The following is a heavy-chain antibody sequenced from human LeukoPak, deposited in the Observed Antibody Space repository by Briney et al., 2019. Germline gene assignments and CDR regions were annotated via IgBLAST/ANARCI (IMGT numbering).Heavy chain of an antibody. Sequence: PSETLSLTCTVSGGSISSYYWSWIRQPPGKGLEWIGYIYYSGSTNHNPSLKSRVTISVDTSKNQFSLKLSSVTAADTAVYYCARHVGATVTQYYYYYYGMDVWGQGTTVTVSS. CDR2: IYYSGST. CDR1: GGSISSYY. V-gene: IGHV4-59*08. J-gene: IGHJ6*02. CDR3: ARHVGATVTQYYYYYYGMDV. D-gene: IGHD4-11*01.